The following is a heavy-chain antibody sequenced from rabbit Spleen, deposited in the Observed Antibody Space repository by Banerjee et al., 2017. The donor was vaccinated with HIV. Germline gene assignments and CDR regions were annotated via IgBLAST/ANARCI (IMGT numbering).Heavy chain of an antibody. D-gene: IGHD1-1*01. V-gene: IGHV1S40*01. J-gene: IGHJ4*01. CDR2: IDSDDGTT. Sequence: QSLEESGGGLVQPEGSLTLTCTASGFSFSITAVCWVRQAPGKGLEWIACIDSDDGTTYYANWVNGRFTLSKSSSSAVTLQMTSLTVADTATYFCARGLSRSNLWGPGTLVTVS. CDR3: ARGLSRSNL. CDR1: GFSFSITA.